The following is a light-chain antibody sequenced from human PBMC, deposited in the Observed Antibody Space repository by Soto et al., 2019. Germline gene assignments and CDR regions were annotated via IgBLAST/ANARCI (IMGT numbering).Light chain of an antibody. V-gene: IGKV3-11*01. Sequence: EVGLTQSRATLSLSPGERATHACRASESIDNYLAWYQQKLGQAPKLLIYDASHRAIGIPGRFSGDGSGTDFTLTISSLEPEDFAVYYCQWRSDWPPRLTFGGGTKVEIK. CDR1: ESIDNY. CDR3: QWRSDWPPRLT. J-gene: IGKJ4*01. CDR2: DAS.